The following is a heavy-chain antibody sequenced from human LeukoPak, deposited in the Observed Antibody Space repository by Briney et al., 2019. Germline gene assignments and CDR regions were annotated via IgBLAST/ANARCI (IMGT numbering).Heavy chain of an antibody. J-gene: IGHJ5*02. V-gene: IGHV4-34*01. D-gene: IGHD2-2*02. CDR1: GGSFSGYY. CDR2: INHSGST. CDR3: ARGRRQIGYCSSTSCYRYWFDP. Sequence: AWETLSLTCAVYGGSFSGYYWSWIRQPPGKGLEWIGEINHSGSTNYNPSLKSRVTISVDTSKNQFSLKLSSVTAADTAVYYCARGRRQIGYCSSTSCYRYWFDPWGQRTLVTVSS.